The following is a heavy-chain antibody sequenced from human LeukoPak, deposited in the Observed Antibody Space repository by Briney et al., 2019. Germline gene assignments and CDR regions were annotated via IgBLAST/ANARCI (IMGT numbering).Heavy chain of an antibody. CDR2: MNPNSGNT. CDR3: ARGSPRQGYCSGGSCYSPTDY. Sequence: GASVKVSCKASGYTFTSYDINWVRQATGQGLEWMGWMNPNSGNTGYAQKFQGRVTITRNTSISTAYMELSSLRSEDTAVYYCARGSPRQGYCSGGSCYSPTDYWGQGTLATVSS. J-gene: IGHJ4*02. V-gene: IGHV1-8*03. D-gene: IGHD2-15*01. CDR1: GYTFTSYD.